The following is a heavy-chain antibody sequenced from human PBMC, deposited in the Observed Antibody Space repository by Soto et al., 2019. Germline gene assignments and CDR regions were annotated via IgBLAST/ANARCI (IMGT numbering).Heavy chain of an antibody. D-gene: IGHD6-19*01. V-gene: IGHV6-1*01. CDR3: ARGSYYSGWV. Sequence: SPTLSLTCAISGDSVSSTSTAWSWIRQSPSRGLEWLGRTYYRSNWYTDYAVSVKSRITISPDTSKNQFSLQLNSVTPEDTAVFSCARGSYYSGWVWGQGPLVTVSS. CDR1: GDSVSSTSTA. CDR2: TYYRSNWYT. J-gene: IGHJ4*02.